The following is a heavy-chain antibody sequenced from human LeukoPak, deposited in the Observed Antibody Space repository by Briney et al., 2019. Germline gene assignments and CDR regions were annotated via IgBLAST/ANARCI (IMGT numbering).Heavy chain of an antibody. V-gene: IGHV4-59*01. CDR1: GASITSDY. D-gene: IGHD2-15*01. CDR2: IYYTGNT. Sequence: SETLSLTCTVAGASITSDYWSWIRQPPGKGLDWIGFIYYTGNTKYNLSLKSRVTISVDASKNQFSLNLTSVTAADTAAYYCAKSTWYPGGFYFDYWGQGLLVTVSS. CDR3: AKSTWYPGGFYFDY. J-gene: IGHJ4*02.